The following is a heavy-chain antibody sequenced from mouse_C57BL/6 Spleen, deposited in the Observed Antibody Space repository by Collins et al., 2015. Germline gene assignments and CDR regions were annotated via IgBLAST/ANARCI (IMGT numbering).Heavy chain of an antibody. J-gene: IGHJ2*01. D-gene: IGHD1-1*01. CDR3: ARGDYYGSSGRDYFDY. CDR1: GYTFTSYW. V-gene: IGHV1-64*01. CDR2: IHPNSGST. Sequence: QVQLQQPGAELVKPGASVKLSCKASGYTFTSYWMHWVKQRPGQGLEWIGMIHPNSGSTNYNEKFKSKAILTVDKSSSTAYMQLSSLTSEDSAVYYCARGDYYGSSGRDYFDYWGQGTTLTVSS.